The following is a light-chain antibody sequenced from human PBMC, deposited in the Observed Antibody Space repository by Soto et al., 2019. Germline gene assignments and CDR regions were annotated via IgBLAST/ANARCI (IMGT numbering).Light chain of an antibody. Sequence: DIVMTQSPDSLGVSLGERATINCKSSQSVLYTSNNQNYLAWYQQKSGQPPKLLIYGASARESGVPARFSGGGSGTDFTLTINGLQAGDVAVYYCQQYYLVPFTFGPGTKVDIK. CDR2: GAS. CDR1: QSVLYTSNNQNY. J-gene: IGKJ3*01. V-gene: IGKV4-1*01. CDR3: QQYYLVPFT.